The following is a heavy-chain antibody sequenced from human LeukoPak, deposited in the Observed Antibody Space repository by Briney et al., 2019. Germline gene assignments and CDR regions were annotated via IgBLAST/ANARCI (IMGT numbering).Heavy chain of an antibody. D-gene: IGHD3-9*01. CDR1: GFTFRSYW. CDR3: ARDRYFDWLLNLDY. J-gene: IGHJ4*02. Sequence: GGSLRLSCAASGFTFRSYWMSWVRQAPGKGLEWVANIKEDGSEKYYVDSVRGRFTISRDNAKNSVYLQMNSLRAEDTAVYYCARDRYFDWLLNLDYWGQGTLVTVSS. CDR2: IKEDGSEK. V-gene: IGHV3-7*01.